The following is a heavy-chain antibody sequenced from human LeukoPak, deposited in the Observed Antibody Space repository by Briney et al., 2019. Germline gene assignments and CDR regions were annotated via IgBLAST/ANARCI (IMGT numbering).Heavy chain of an antibody. J-gene: IGHJ4*02. CDR2: ISYDGSNK. CDR3: TTAPYSN. CDR1: GFTFSSYA. Sequence: GRSLRLSCAASGFTFSSYAMHWVRQAPGKGLEWVAVISYDGSNKYYADSVKGRFTISRDNSKNTLYLQMNSLKTEDTAVYYCTTAPYSNWGQGTLVTVSS. D-gene: IGHD6-13*01. V-gene: IGHV3-30*04.